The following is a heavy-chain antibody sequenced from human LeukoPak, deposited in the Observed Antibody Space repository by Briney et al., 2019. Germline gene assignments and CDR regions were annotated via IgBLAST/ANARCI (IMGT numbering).Heavy chain of an antibody. J-gene: IGHJ5*02. V-gene: IGHV1-46*01. CDR3: ATSDSTTGNWFDP. CDR2: ITPTTGGA. Sequence: ASVKVSCKASGNTFSRYYFHWVRQAPGQGLDWTGIITPTTGGANYAQKFQGRVAMTRDTSTSTVYMELSSLTSGDTAVYYCATSDSTTGNWFDPWGQGTRVSVSS. CDR1: GNTFSRYY. D-gene: IGHD2-21*01.